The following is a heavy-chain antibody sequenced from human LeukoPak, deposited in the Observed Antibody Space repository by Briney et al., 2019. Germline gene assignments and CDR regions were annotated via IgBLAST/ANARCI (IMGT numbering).Heavy chain of an antibody. D-gene: IGHD1-20*01. CDR1: GFTFSSYW. J-gene: IGHJ4*02. V-gene: IGHV3-74*01. CDR2: INSDGSTI. CDR3: ARVTVSSSEVIFDH. Sequence: PGGSLRLSCAASGFTFSSYWMHWVRQAPGKGLVWVSRINSDGSTITYADSVKGRFTISRDNARNMLYLQMNSLRAEDTAVYYCARVTVSSSEVIFDHWGQGSLVTVSS.